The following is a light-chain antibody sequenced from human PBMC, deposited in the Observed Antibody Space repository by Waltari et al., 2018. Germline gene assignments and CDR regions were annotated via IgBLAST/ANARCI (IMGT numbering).Light chain of an antibody. CDR3: QQYYRSRT. V-gene: IGKV4-1*01. CDR1: QSFLYNSNDKNY. CDR2: WAS. J-gene: IGKJ1*01. Sequence: DIVMTQSPDSLAVSLGERATITCRSSQSFLYNSNDKNYLAWYQQKQGQPPRLLIYWASTRESGVPDRFSGSGSGTDFTLTISNLQAEDVAVYYCQQYYRSRTFGQGTKVEIK.